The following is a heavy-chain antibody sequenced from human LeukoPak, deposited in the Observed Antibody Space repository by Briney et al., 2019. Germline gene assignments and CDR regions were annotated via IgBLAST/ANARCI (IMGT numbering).Heavy chain of an antibody. D-gene: IGHD5-12*01. CDR3: ARRGDDGWVSVY. V-gene: IGHV4-34*01. Sequence: SETLSLTCAAYGVTFSGYYWSWIRQPPGKGLEWVGEINHSGSTNYNPSLKSRDTISVDTSMNKYSLKLSPVTAADTAIDYCARRGDDGWVSVYWREGALVTVSA. CDR2: INHSGST. J-gene: IGHJ4*02. CDR1: GVTFSGYY.